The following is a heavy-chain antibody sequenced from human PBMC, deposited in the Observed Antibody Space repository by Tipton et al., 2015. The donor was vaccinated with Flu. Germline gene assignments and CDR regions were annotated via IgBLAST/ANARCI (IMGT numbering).Heavy chain of an antibody. J-gene: IGHJ4*02. Sequence: TLSLTCTISGDSIRSDYYWGWIRQPPGKGLEWIGCVYHGGTTYYNPSLKSRVAISLDTFQNQFSLKLTSVTAADTAVYYCARDPSLGMPDYFDYWGQGTLVTASS. CDR3: ARDPSLGMPDYFDY. D-gene: IGHD2-2*01. CDR2: VYHGGTT. CDR1: GDSIRSDYY. V-gene: IGHV4-38-2*02.